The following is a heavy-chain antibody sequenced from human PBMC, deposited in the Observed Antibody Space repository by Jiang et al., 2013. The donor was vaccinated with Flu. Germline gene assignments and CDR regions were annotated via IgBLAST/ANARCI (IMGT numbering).Heavy chain of an antibody. CDR2: VYYSGSP. V-gene: IGHV4-59*01. Sequence: GPGLVKSSETLSLTCIVSGASISGYYWSWIRQPPGRGLEYIGYVYYSGSPNYNPSLKSRVTISVDTSKNQFSLKLSSVTAADTAVYYCARASSGWSQYEDWGRGTLVTVSS. CDR1: GASISGYY. D-gene: IGHD6-19*01. CDR3: ARASSGWSQYED. J-gene: IGHJ4*02.